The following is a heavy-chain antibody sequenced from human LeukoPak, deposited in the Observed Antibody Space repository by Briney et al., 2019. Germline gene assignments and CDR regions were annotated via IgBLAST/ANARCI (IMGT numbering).Heavy chain of an antibody. CDR1: GGSISDYY. CDR2: IYYTGST. CDR3: ARGIFYGGRNQYIWFDL. D-gene: IGHD4-23*01. Sequence: SETLSLTCTVSGGSISDYYWSWIRQPPGRGLEWIGYIYYTGSTSYNPSLESRVIMSVDTSQNQFSLKLRSVTAADTAVYYCARGIFYGGRNQYIWFDLWGQGTLVTVSS. V-gene: IGHV4-59*12. J-gene: IGHJ5*02.